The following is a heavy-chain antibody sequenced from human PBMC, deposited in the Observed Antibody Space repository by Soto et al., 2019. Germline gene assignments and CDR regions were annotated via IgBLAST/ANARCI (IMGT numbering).Heavy chain of an antibody. V-gene: IGHV3-9*01. J-gene: IGHJ4*02. CDR2: ISWNSGSI. CDR3: AKNNVALWFGEYFYFDF. D-gene: IGHD3-10*01. CDR1: GFTFDDYA. Sequence: PGGSLRLSCAASGFTFDDYAMHWVRQAPGKGLEWVSGISWNSGSIGYADSVKGRFTISRDNAKNSLYLQMNSLRAEDTALYYCAKNNVALWFGEYFYFDFWGQGTLVTVSS.